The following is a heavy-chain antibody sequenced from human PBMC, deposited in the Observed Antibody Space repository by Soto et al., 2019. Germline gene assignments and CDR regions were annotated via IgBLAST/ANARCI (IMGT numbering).Heavy chain of an antibody. Sequence: PSATLSLTCAVYGGPFSGYYWSWIRQPPGKGLEWIGEINHGGSTNYDPSLKSRVTISVDTSKNQFSLKLSSVTAADTAVYYCARASTMAAPFDYWGQGTLVTVSS. CDR1: GGPFSGYY. D-gene: IGHD6-19*01. CDR3: ARASTMAAPFDY. V-gene: IGHV4-34*01. CDR2: INHGGST. J-gene: IGHJ4*02.